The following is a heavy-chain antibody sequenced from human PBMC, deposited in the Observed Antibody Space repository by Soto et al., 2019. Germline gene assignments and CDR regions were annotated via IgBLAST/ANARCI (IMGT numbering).Heavy chain of an antibody. J-gene: IGHJ4*02. D-gene: IGHD1-26*01. V-gene: IGHV3-23*01. CDR3: AKHKRGGSYYFDY. Sequence: EVQLLESGGGLVQPGGSLRLSYAASGFTFSSYAMSWVRQAPGKGLEWVSAISGSGGSTYYADSVKGRFTISRDNSKNTLYLQMNSLRAEDTAVYYCAKHKRGGSYYFDYWGQGTLVTVSS. CDR1: GFTFSSYA. CDR2: ISGSGGST.